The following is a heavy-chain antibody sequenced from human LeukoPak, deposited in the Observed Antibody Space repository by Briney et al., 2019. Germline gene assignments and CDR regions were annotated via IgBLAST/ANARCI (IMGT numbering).Heavy chain of an antibody. CDR1: GFTFSDDT. Sequence: GGSLRLSCAASGFTFSDDTMGWVRQAPGKGLEWVSAISGAGGSTYYADSVKGRFTISRDNSKNTVYLQMNSLSAEDTALYYCATQAKCPAFAYWGQGPLATVSS. CDR2: ISGAGGST. V-gene: IGHV3-23*01. CDR3: ATQAKCPAFAY. J-gene: IGHJ4*02.